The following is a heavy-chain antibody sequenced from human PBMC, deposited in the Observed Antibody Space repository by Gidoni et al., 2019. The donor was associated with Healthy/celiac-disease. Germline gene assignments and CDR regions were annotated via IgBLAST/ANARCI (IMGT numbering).Heavy chain of an antibody. D-gene: IGHD3-22*01. V-gene: IGHV1-18*01. CDR1: GYTFSNYG. CDR2: ISGYNGNT. J-gene: IGHJ4*02. Sequence: QVQLVQSGAEVKKPGASVKVSCKASGYTFSNYGISWVRQAPGQGFEWMGWISGYNGNTKCAQKLQGRVTMTTDTSTNTAYMELRSLRSDDTAVYYCARGYYDSSGYYPDYWGQGTLVTVSS. CDR3: ARGYYDSSGYYPDY.